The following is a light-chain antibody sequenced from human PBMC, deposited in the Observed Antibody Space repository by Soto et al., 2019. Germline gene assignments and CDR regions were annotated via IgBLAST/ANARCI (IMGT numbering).Light chain of an antibody. CDR3: QQRLNWPPG. Sequence: EIVLTQSPGTLSLSPGERATHSCRASQSVSSSYLAWYQQKPGQAPRLLIYDASNRATGVPARFSGSGSGTDFTLTISDLEPADFGLYYCQQRLNWPPGFGQGTKVDI. CDR2: DAS. J-gene: IGKJ1*01. V-gene: IGKV3D-20*02. CDR1: QSVSSSY.